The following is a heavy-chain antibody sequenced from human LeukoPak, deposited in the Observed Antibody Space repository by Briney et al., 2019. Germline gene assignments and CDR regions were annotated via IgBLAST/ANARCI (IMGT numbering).Heavy chain of an antibody. J-gene: IGHJ4*02. CDR2: INHSGST. CDR1: GGSFSGYY. Sequence: SETLSLTCAVYGGSFSGYYWSWLRQPPGKGLEWIGEINHSGSTNYNPSLKSRVTISVDTSKNQFSLKLSSVTAADTAVYYCARGPPALMYYDFWSGYSRLVLLDYWGQGTLVTVSS. D-gene: IGHD3-3*01. CDR3: ARGPPALMYYDFWSGYSRLVLLDY. V-gene: IGHV4-34*01.